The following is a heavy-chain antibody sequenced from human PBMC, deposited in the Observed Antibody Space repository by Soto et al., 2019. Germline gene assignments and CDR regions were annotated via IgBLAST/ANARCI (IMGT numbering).Heavy chain of an antibody. CDR3: AKQHNFICDS. V-gene: IGHV5-51*01. D-gene: IGHD1-1*01. J-gene: IGHJ4*02. CDR1: GYKFGSAW. Sequence: EVQLVQSGAEIKKAGESLKISCKGVGYKFGSAWIGWVRQMPGKGLEWMGLIKPGTSDIRYSPPFRGQVTISADEAVTTAYLQWSGLKASDSAMYYCAKQHNFICDSWGQGTLVTVSS. CDR2: IKPGTSDI.